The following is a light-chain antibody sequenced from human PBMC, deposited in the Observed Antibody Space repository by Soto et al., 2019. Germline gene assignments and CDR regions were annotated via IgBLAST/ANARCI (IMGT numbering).Light chain of an antibody. CDR3: QQRSVPIT. CDR2: DAS. CDR1: QSVSNS. Sequence: EIVLTQSPATLTLSPGERATLSCRASQSVSNSLAWYQQKPGQAPRLLIYDASNRATGIPARFSGSGSGTDFTLTISSLEPEDFAVYYCQQRSVPITFGQGTRLEIK. V-gene: IGKV3-11*01. J-gene: IGKJ5*01.